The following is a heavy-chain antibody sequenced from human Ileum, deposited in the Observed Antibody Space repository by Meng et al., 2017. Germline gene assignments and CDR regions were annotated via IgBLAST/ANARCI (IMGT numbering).Heavy chain of an antibody. D-gene: IGHD7-27*01. J-gene: IGHJ4*02. CDR2: INPDGSNT. CDR3: AKDIHWGASDY. V-gene: IGHV3-74*03. CDR1: GFGFRSYW. Sequence: VRWGASAGGLVPPGGLPRLSCAASGFGFRSYWMHWFRQVPGKGLVWVSRINPDGSNTKYADFVKGRFTISRDNAKNTLYLQLNSLGAEDTAIYYCAKDIHWGASDYWGQGTLVTVSS.